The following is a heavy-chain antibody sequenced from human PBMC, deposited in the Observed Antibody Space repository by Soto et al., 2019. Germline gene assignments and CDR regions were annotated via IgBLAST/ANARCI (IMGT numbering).Heavy chain of an antibody. CDR3: ATRLLRGRQYGYRSPATASLYGSGLGV. V-gene: IGHV1-69*01. CDR2: IVPVFGMV. Sequence: QVLLAQSGAEVKKPGSSVKVSCQTSRGTFNTSPISWVRQAPGQGLEWLGDIVPVFGMVNYAQQFQDRLNLTADESTTSVCMKVSRLTPENTAVYFCATRLLRGRQYGYRSPATASLYGSGLGVWGQG. CDR1: RGTFNTSP. J-gene: IGHJ6*02. D-gene: IGHD3-16*02.